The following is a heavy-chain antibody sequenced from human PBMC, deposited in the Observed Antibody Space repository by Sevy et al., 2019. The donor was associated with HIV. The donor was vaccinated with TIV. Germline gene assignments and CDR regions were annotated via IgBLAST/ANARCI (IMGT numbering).Heavy chain of an antibody. CDR2: IYPGDSDT. D-gene: IGHD3-3*01. J-gene: IGHJ6*02. Sequence: GESLKISCKGSGYSFTSYWIGWVRQMPGKGLEWMGIIYPGDSDTRYSPSFQGQVTISADKSISTAYLQWSSLKASDTAMYYCAGHPRDDFWSGYYKGVKYYYGMDVWGQGTTVTVSS. V-gene: IGHV5-51*01. CDR1: GYSFTSYW. CDR3: AGHPRDDFWSGYYKGVKYYYGMDV.